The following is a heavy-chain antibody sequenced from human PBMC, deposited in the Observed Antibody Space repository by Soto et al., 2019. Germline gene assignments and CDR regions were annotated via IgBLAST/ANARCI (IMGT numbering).Heavy chain of an antibody. D-gene: IGHD3-16*01. CDR2: ISYSGIT. V-gene: IGHV4-59*01. CDR3: GGGDPFSDTTGLQR. Sequence: SATLSLTCPGSDVSISWYYWSWIRQPPGKGLEWIGYISYSGITNYSPSLKNRVTISVDTSKNQLSLKLITVPAADTAAYFCGGGDPFSDTTGLQRWGRGTLVTVSS. CDR1: DVSISWYY. J-gene: IGHJ4*02.